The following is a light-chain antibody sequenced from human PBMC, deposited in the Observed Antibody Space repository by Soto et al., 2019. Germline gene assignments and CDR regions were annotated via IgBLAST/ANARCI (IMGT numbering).Light chain of an antibody. J-gene: IGKJ4*01. CDR3: QQYGSPLT. Sequence: EIVLTQSPATLSLSPGERATLSCRASQSVSSYLAWYQQKPGQAPRLLIYDASNRATGIPARFSGSGSGTDFTLTISNLQSEDFAVYYCQQYGSPLTFGGGTKVDIK. CDR2: DAS. CDR1: QSVSSY. V-gene: IGKV3-11*01.